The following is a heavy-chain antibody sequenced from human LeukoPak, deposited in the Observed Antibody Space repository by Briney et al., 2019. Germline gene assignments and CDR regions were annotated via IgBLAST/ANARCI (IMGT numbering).Heavy chain of an antibody. CDR2: IRYDGSKK. Sequence: PGGSLRLSCAASGFTFTNYAMHWVRRAPGKGLEWVAVIRYDGSKKYYADSVKGRFTISRDNYKNLVSLQMNSLSAEDAAVYYCARDGINGNYYFDYWGQGTLVTVSS. CDR3: ARDGINGNYYFDY. CDR1: GFTFTNYA. V-gene: IGHV3-30*04. J-gene: IGHJ4*02. D-gene: IGHD4-23*01.